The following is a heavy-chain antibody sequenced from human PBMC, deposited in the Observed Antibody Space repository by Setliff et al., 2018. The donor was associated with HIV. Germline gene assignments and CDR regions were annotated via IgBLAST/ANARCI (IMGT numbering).Heavy chain of an antibody. CDR2: ISSSSSYI. CDR1: GFTFSSYN. J-gene: IGHJ4*02. CDR3: ARDPASIAYYARFDY. D-gene: IGHD3-22*01. Sequence: GGSLRLSCAASGFTFSSYNMNWVRQAPGKGLEWVSSISSSSSYIYYADSVKGRFTISRDNAKNSLYLHMNSLRAEDTAVYYCARDPASIAYYARFDYWGQGTLVTVSS. V-gene: IGHV3-21*01.